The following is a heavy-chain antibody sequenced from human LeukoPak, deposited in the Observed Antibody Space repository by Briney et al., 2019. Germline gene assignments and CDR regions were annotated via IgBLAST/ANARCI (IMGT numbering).Heavy chain of an antibody. Sequence: SETLTLTCTVSGGSVSSGGHYWSWIRQPPGKGLEWLGYMHNSGTPNYNPSLKSRVTMSADTSKNQFSLNLSSVTAADTAVYYCVRVPAAGTGPDYWGQGILVPVSS. CDR3: VRVPAAGTGPDY. V-gene: IGHV4-61*08. CDR2: MHNSGTP. J-gene: IGHJ4*02. CDR1: GGSVSSGGHY. D-gene: IGHD6-13*01.